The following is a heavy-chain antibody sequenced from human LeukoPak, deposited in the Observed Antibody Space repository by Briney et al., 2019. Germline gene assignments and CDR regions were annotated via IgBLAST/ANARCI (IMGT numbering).Heavy chain of an antibody. CDR2: ISDDGGNK. D-gene: IGHD3-10*01. Sequence: GGSLRLSCAASGFTFSTYGMHWVRQAPGKGLEWVAVISDDGGNKYYVDSVKGRFTISRDNSKNTLYLQMNSLRAEDTAVYYCARDLNYYGSGSYSFSYYYGMDVWGQGTTVTVSS. CDR3: ARDLNYYGSGSYSFSYYYGMDV. J-gene: IGHJ6*02. V-gene: IGHV3-30*03. CDR1: GFTFSTYG.